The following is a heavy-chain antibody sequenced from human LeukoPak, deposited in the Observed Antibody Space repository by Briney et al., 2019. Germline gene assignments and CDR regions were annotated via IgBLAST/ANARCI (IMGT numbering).Heavy chain of an antibody. CDR1: APSISIGYYY. D-gene: IGHD3-3*01. Sequence: SQTLSLTCTVSAPSISIGYYYCNWLRQPPWKGLEWIGYIYYSRSTYYNPSLKSRVTITVDTSKNQFSLKLSSVTAADTAVDYCSRRYYDWWSGGMDWGQGTLVTVSS. CDR3: SRRYYDWWSGGMD. V-gene: IGHV4-30-4*01. CDR2: IYYSRST. J-gene: IGHJ4*02.